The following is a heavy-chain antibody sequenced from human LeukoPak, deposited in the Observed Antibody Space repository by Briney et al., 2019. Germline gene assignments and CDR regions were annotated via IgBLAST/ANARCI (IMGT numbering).Heavy chain of an antibody. CDR3: AIFGKHRAGCLDY. J-gene: IGHJ4*01. CDR1: GGCFSDYY. D-gene: IGHD3-3*01. Sequence: SETLSLTCAVYGGCFSDYYWSWIRQPPGKGLERIGGINHSGSTNYNPSLKSRVTISVDTSKNQFSLKLSSVTAADTAVYYCAIFGKHRAGCLDYWGHGTQVTVSS. CDR2: INHSGST. V-gene: IGHV4-34*01.